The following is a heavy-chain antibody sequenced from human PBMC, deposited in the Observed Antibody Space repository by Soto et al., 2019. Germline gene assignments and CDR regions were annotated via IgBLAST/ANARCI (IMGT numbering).Heavy chain of an antibody. V-gene: IGHV3-30*18. J-gene: IGHJ6*02. CDR3: AKGLYGLDV. CDR1: GFTFSSYG. CDR2: ISYDGSNK. Sequence: QVQLVESGGGVVQPGRFLRLSCAASGFTFSSYGMHWVRQAPGKGLEWVAVISYDGSNKYYADSVKGRFTISRDNSKNTLYLQMNSLRAEDTAVYYCAKGLYGLDVWGQGTTVTVSS.